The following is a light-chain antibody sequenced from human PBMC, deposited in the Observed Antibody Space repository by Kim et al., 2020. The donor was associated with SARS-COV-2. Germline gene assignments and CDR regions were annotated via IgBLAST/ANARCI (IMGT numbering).Light chain of an antibody. CDR2: GAS. CDR1: QSVSSSY. Sequence: EIVLTQSPGTLSLSPGERTTLSCRASQSVSSSYLAWYQQKPGQAPRLLIYGASSRATGIPDRFSGSGSGTDFTLTISRLEPEDFAVYYCQQYRSRSWTFGQENKVDIK. V-gene: IGKV3-20*01. CDR3: QQYRSRSWT. J-gene: IGKJ1*01.